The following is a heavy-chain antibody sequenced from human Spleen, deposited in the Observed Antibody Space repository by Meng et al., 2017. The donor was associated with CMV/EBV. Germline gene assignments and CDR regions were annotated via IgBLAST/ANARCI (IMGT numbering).Heavy chain of an antibody. J-gene: IGHJ5*02. CDR2: VNPNSGDA. V-gene: IGHV1-8*01. CDR3: AREGAYCSGDCYWFDP. CDR1: YTFTEDE. D-gene: IGHD2-21*01. Sequence: YTFTEDEINWVRQASGQGLEWLGWVNPNSGDAGYAQKFQSGVTMTRDTSIRAAYMGMSRLRSEDTAVYYCAREGAYCSGDCYWFDPWGQGTLVTVSS.